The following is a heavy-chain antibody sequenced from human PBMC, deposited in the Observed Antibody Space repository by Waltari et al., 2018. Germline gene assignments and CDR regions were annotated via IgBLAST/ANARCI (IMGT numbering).Heavy chain of an antibody. CDR1: GYTFTSYD. J-gene: IGHJ5*02. D-gene: IGHD6-19*01. V-gene: IGHV1-8*03. Sequence: QVQLVQSGAEVKKPGASVKVSCKASGYTFTSYDINWVRQATGQGLAWMGWMNPNSGNTGYAQKFQGRVTITRNTSISTAYMELSSLRSEDTAVYYCARGYSGWMGNWFDPWGQGTLVTVSS. CDR3: ARGYSGWMGNWFDP. CDR2: MNPNSGNT.